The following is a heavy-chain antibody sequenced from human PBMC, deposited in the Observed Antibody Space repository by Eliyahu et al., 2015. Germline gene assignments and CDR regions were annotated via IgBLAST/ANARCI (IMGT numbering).Heavy chain of an antibody. CDR1: GGSFSGYY. CDR3: ARRGIAVAGAFDY. J-gene: IGHJ4*02. Sequence: QVQLQQWGAGLLKPSETLSLTCAVYGGSFSGYYWSWIRQPPGKGLEWIWGIHPRGSPHYHPSLKSRVTISVDTSKNQFSLKLSSVTAADTAVYYCARRGIAVAGAFDYWGQGTLVTVSS. CDR2: IHPRGSP. V-gene: IGHV4-34*01. D-gene: IGHD6-19*01.